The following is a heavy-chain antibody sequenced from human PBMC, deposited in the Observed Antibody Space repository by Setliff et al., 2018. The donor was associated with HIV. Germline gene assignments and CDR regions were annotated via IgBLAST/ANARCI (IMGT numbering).Heavy chain of an antibody. V-gene: IGHV4-4*09. D-gene: IGHD1-26*01. J-gene: IGHJ6*02. CDR3: ARRNVVGSIQGFYYYTLDV. Sequence: PSETLSLTCIVSGGSISNFYCSWSWIRQPSGKGLEWIGYIYTSGSTKYNPSLKSRVTISLDTSKKQFYLSLNSVTAADTAVYYCARRNVVGSIQGFYYYTLDVWGQGTTVTVSS. CDR1: GGSISNFY. CDR2: IYTSGST.